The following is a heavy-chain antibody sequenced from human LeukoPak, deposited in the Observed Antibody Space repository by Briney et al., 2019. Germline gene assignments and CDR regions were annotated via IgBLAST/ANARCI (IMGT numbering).Heavy chain of an antibody. J-gene: IGHJ5*02. CDR2: IYTSGST. CDR1: GGSISSYY. Sequence: PSGTLSLTCPVSGGSISSYYWSWIRQPAGKGLEWIGRIYTSGSTNYNPSLKSRVTMSVDTSKNQFSLKLTSVTAADTAVYYCARDRYGSGSYYKSWFDPWGQGTLVTVSS. CDR3: ARDRYGSGSYYKSWFDP. D-gene: IGHD3-10*01. V-gene: IGHV4-4*07.